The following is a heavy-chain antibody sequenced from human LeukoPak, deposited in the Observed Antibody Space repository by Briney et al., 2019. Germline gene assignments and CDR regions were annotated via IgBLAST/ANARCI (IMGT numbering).Heavy chain of an antibody. CDR1: GGSFSGYY. J-gene: IGHJ4*02. Sequence: SETLSLTCAVYGGSFSGYYWSWIRQPPGKGLEWIGEINHSGSTNYNPSLKSRVTISVDTSKNQFSLKLSSVTAADTAVYYCARGRYCSGGSCYLDYWGQGTLVTVSS. CDR2: INHSGST. V-gene: IGHV4-34*01. D-gene: IGHD2-15*01. CDR3: ARGRYCSGGSCYLDY.